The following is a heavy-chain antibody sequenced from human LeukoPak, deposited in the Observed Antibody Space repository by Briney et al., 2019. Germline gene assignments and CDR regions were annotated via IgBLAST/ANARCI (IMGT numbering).Heavy chain of an antibody. Sequence: GESLKISCKGSGYSFTSYWIGWVRQMPGKGLEWMGIIYPGDSDTRYSLSFQGQVTISADKSITTAYLQWSSLKASDTAMYYCASQGDMATSSGAFDIWGQGTMVTVSS. CDR1: GYSFTSYW. V-gene: IGHV5-51*01. CDR3: ASQGDMATSSGAFDI. CDR2: IYPGDSDT. D-gene: IGHD5-24*01. J-gene: IGHJ3*02.